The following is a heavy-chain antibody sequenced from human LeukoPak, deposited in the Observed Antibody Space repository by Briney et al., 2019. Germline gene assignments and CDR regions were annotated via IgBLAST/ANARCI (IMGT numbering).Heavy chain of an antibody. CDR2: ISPSGTII. CDR3: ATVAFGYAFDI. V-gene: IGHV3-48*03. D-gene: IGHD3-3*02. J-gene: IGHJ3*02. Sequence: GGSLRLSCAASGFTFSSFEMNWVRQAPGKGLEWVSYISPSGTIIHQADSVKGRFTISGDNAKNPLYLQMNSLRAEDTAVYYCATVAFGYAFDIWGQGTMVIVSP. CDR1: GFTFSSFE.